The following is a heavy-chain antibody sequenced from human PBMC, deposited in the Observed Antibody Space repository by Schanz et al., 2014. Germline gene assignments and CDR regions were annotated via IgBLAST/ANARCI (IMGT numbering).Heavy chain of an antibody. CDR3: AKDRSWDYDSSGYFDY. CDR2: IGVDGTTT. CDR1: GFTFSDYY. J-gene: IGHJ4*02. Sequence: EVQLVESGGGLVQPGGSLKLSCAASGFTFSDYYMNWLRQAPGKGLEWVSVIGVDGTTTYYADSVKGRFTISRDNSKNTLYLQMNSLRAEDTAVYYCAKDRSWDYDSSGYFDYWGQGTLVTVSS. V-gene: IGHV3-23*04. D-gene: IGHD3-22*01.